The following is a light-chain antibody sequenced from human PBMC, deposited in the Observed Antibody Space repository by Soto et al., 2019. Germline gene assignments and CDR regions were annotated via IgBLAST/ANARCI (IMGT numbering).Light chain of an antibody. CDR2: DVS. CDR3: GSYASSNTVL. V-gene: IGLV2-14*03. J-gene: IGLJ2*01. Sequence: QSALTQPASVSGSPGQSITISCTGTSSDIGGYNYVSWYQQHPGKAPKLMIYDVSDRPSGVSNRFSGSKSGNTASLTISGLEDEDEADYYCGSYASSNTVLLGGGTKLTVL. CDR1: SSDIGGYNY.